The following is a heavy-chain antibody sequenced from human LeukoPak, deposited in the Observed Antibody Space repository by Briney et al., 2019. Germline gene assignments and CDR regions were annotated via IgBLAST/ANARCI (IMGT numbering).Heavy chain of an antibody. CDR3: APTGLP. V-gene: IGHV3-21*04. J-gene: IGHJ5*02. CDR1: GFTFSSYR. CDR2: ISSSTSYI. D-gene: IGHD3-10*01. Sequence: GGSLRLSCAASGFTFSSYRMNWIRQAPGKGLEWVSSISSSTSYIYYADSVKGRFTISKDNAKNSLYLQMNSLRVEDTALYYCAPTGLPWGQGTLVTVSS.